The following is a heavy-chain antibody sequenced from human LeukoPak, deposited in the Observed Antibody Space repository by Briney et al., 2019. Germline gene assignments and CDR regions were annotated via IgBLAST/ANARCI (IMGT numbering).Heavy chain of an antibody. CDR3: AVTRTRGDH. V-gene: IGHV3-7*03. D-gene: IGHD3-10*01. CDR1: GFTFSNYW. CDR2: INQDGNDK. Sequence: TGGSLRLSCAASGFTFSNYWMTWIRQAPGKWLEWVANINQDGNDKYYVDSVKGRFTISRDNTKSSVFLQMNSLRAEDTAVYYCAVTRTRGDHWGQGTLVTVSS. J-gene: IGHJ4*02.